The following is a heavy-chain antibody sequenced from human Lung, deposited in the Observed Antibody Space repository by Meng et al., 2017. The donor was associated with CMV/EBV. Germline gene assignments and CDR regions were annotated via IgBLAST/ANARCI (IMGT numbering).Heavy chain of an antibody. Sequence: SXTXSPXCPVPGVSVTYNSYYWSSSRQSPGKGLEWIGYIYVSKNTKYNPSLQTRVTMSVDTTKNQVFLKLSSVTAADTAVYYCARDRAWLGRGSFDFWGPGKVV. J-gene: IGHJ3*01. CDR3: ARDRAWLGRGSFDF. D-gene: IGHD3-9*01. V-gene: IGHV4-61*01. CDR2: IYVSKNT. CDR1: GVSVTYNSYY.